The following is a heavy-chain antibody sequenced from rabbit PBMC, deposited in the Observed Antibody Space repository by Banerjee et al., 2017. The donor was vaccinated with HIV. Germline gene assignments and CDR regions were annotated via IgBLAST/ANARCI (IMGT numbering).Heavy chain of an antibody. CDR1: GFDFSSYYM. J-gene: IGHJ4*01. V-gene: IGHV1S45*01. Sequence: QEQLVESGGGLVQPEGSLTLACTASGFDFSSYYMSWVRQAPGKGLEWIGTIYTSSGSTYYASWAKGRFTISKTSSTTVTLQMTSLTAADTATYFCARGVGGGGNVGNLWGQGTLVTVS. CDR2: IYTSSGST. D-gene: IGHD5-1*01. CDR3: ARGVGGGGNVGNL.